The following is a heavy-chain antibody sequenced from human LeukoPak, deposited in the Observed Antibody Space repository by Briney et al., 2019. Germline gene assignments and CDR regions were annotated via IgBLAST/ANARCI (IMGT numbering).Heavy chain of an antibody. CDR2: MGTDDTDI. D-gene: IGHD3-16*01. Sequence: PGGSLRLSCAASGFTVSTFAWHWVRQSPGKGLEWVAFMGTDDTDIHYADSVRGRFIISRDNSRNTLSLDMSSLRVEDTAVYYCAKEPPGGWSIDLCGRGTLVSVSS. J-gene: IGHJ2*01. CDR1: GFTVSTFA. V-gene: IGHV3-30*02. CDR3: AKEPPGGWSIDL.